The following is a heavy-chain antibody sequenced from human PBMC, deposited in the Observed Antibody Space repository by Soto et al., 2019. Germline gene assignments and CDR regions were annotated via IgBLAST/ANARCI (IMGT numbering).Heavy chain of an antibody. CDR1: GFTFSSYG. J-gene: IGHJ5*02. CDR3: AKGGSSSARYFDR. D-gene: IGHD6-6*01. V-gene: IGHV3-30*18. Sequence: VQVGECGGGVVQPGGSLRLSCAASGFTFSSYGMHWVRQAPGKGLEWVAIISWDGNNKYYADSVRGRFTISRDTSKNTLFLQMNSLRAEDTAVYYCAKGGSSSARYFDRWGQGTLVTVSS. CDR2: ISWDGNNK.